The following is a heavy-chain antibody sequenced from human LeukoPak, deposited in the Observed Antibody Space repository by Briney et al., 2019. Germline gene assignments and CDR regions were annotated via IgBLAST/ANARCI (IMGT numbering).Heavy chain of an antibody. D-gene: IGHD6-19*01. CDR3: ARLFSRGWEYHFGLDV. CDR1: GGSISTDASY. Sequence: SETLSLTCTVSGGSISTDASYWAWIRQPPGKGLEWIGSIYYSGSTYYSSSLKSRVTLSVDASKNQFSLKMSSVTAADTAVFYCARLFSRGWEYHFGLDVWGQGTTVTVS. J-gene: IGHJ6*02. CDR2: IYYSGST. V-gene: IGHV4-39*01.